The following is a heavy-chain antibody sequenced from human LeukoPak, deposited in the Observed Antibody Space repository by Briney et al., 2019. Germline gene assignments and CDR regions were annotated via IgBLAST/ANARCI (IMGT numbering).Heavy chain of an antibody. D-gene: IGHD2-21*01. V-gene: IGHV3-23*01. J-gene: IGHJ4*02. CDR2: ISGSGGST. CDR1: GFTFSSYS. Sequence: GGSLRLSCAASGFTFSSYSMNWVRQAPGKGLEWVSAISGSGGSTYYADSVKGRFTISRGNSKNTLYLKMNSLRAEDTAVYYCAKFLPTHIVVANYCFDYWGQGTLVTVSS. CDR3: AKFLPTHIVVANYCFDY.